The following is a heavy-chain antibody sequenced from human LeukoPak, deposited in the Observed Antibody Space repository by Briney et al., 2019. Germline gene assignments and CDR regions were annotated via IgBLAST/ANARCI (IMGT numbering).Heavy chain of an antibody. D-gene: IGHD6-13*01. CDR1: GYTFTRYG. CDR3: ARDPQIATAGIAY. CDR2: ISAYNGNT. Sequence: GASVKVSCKASGYTFTRYGISWVRKAPGQGREWMGWISAYNGNTNYAQKVQGRVTMTTDTSTSTAYMELRSLRSDDTAVYYCARDPQIATAGIAYWGQGTLVTVST. J-gene: IGHJ4*02. V-gene: IGHV1-18*01.